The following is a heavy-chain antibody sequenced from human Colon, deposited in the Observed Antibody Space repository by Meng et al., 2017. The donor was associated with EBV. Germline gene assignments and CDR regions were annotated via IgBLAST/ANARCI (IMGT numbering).Heavy chain of an antibody. CDR3: ASFDHIPRRNYFDY. CDR1: GGSRSSGNYY. Sequence: LQESGPRLVGPSPALPLTCTVSGGSRSSGNYYWSWIRQPPGKGLEWIGYIHHSGSAYYNPSLKSRVSISVDTSKNQFSLNLNSMTAADTAVYYCASFDHIPRRNYFDYWGQGTLVTVSS. CDR2: IHHSGSA. V-gene: IGHV4-30-4*01. D-gene: IGHD2-21*01. J-gene: IGHJ4*02.